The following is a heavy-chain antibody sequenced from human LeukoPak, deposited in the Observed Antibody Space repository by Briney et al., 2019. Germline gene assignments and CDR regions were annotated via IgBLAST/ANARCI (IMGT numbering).Heavy chain of an antibody. J-gene: IGHJ5*02. D-gene: IGHD2-15*01. CDR3: AREGPWGYCSGGSCSNWFDP. V-gene: IGHV4-61*02. Sequence: SETLSLTCTVSGGSISSGSYYWTWIRQPAGKGLEWIGRIYTSGSTNYNPSLKSRVTISVDTSKNQFSLKLSSVTAADTAVYYCAREGPWGYCSGGSCSNWFDPWGQGTLVTVSS. CDR2: IYTSGST. CDR1: GGSISSGSYY.